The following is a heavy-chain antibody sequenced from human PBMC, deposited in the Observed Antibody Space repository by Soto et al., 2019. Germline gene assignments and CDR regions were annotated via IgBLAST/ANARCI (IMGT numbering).Heavy chain of an antibody. J-gene: IGHJ6*02. D-gene: IGHD2-21*02. CDR2: MNPNSGNT. V-gene: IGHV1-8*01. Sequence: ASVKVSCKASGYTFTSYDINWVRQATGQGLEWMGWMNPNSGNTGYAQKFQGRVTMTRNTSISTAYMELSSLRSEDTAVYYCARVMGVTHYFSYGMDVWGQGTTVTVSS. CDR3: ARVMGVTHYFSYGMDV. CDR1: GYTFTSYD.